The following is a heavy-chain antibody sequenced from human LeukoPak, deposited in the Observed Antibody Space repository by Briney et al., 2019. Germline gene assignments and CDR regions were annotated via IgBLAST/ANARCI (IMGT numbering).Heavy chain of an antibody. CDR2: IYTGGST. CDR1: GGSISSYY. J-gene: IGHJ6*03. Sequence: SETLSLTCTVSGGSISSYYWSWIRQPAGKGLEWIGRIYTGGSTNYNPSLKSRVTMSVDTSKNQFSLKLSSVTASDTAVYYCARYYCSGGSCYSDYYYYYMDVWGKGTTVTVSS. V-gene: IGHV4-4*07. CDR3: ARYYCSGGSCYSDYYYYYMDV. D-gene: IGHD2-15*01.